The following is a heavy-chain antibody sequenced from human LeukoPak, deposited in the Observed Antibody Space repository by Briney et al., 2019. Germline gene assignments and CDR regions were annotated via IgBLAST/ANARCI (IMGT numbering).Heavy chain of an antibody. Sequence: SETLSLTCTVSGGSISSHYWSWIRQPPGKGLEWIGYICYSGSTNYNPSLKSRVTISVDTSKNQFSLKLSSVTAADTAVYYCARAGSYGYRGGYYFDYWGQGTLVTVSS. CDR1: GGSISSHY. D-gene: IGHD5-18*01. CDR3: ARAGSYGYRGGYYFDY. CDR2: ICYSGST. J-gene: IGHJ4*02. V-gene: IGHV4-59*11.